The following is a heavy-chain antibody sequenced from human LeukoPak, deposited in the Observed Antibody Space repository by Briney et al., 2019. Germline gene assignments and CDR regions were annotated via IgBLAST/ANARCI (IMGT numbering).Heavy chain of an antibody. D-gene: IGHD2-15*01. J-gene: IGHJ5*02. V-gene: IGHV3-30*03. Sequence: PGGSLRLSCAAAGYTFSSYGMHWVRQAPGKGLEWVAVISYDGSNKYYADSVKGRFTISRDNSKNTLYLQMNSLRAEDTAVYYCVGGNWFDPWGQGTLVTVSS. CDR3: VGGNWFDP. CDR1: GYTFSSYG. CDR2: ISYDGSNK.